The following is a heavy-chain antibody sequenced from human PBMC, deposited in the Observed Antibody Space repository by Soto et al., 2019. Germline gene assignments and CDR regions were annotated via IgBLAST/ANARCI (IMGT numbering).Heavy chain of an antibody. J-gene: IGHJ5*02. CDR1: GGSISSYY. CDR2: IYYSGST. V-gene: IGHV4-59*01. Sequence: SETLSLTCTVSGGSISSYYWSWIRQPPGKGLEWIGYIYYSGSTNYNPSLKSRVTISVDTSKNQFSLKLSSVTAADTAVYYCARVEEDGDWGKYNWFDPWGQGTLVTVSS. CDR3: ARVEEDGDWGKYNWFDP. D-gene: IGHD4-17*01.